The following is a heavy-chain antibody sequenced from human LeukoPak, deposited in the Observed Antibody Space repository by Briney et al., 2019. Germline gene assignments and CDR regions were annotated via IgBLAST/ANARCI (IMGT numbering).Heavy chain of an antibody. V-gene: IGHV1-18*01. CDR3: ARDEGRVSGSYNP. CDR2: ISTYNGDT. D-gene: IGHD3-10*01. CDR1: GYTFTRHG. Sequence: GASVKVSCKASGYTFTRHGISWGRQAPGQGLEWMGWISTYNGDTTYAQELQGRVTMTTDTSTSTAYMELRSLRFDDTAVYYCARDEGRVSGSYNPWGQGTLVIVSS. J-gene: IGHJ5*02.